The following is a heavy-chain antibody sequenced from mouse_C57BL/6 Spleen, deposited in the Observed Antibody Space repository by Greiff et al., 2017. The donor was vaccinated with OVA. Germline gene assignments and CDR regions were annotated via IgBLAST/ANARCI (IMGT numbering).Heavy chain of an antibody. J-gene: IGHJ4*01. Sequence: VQGVESGPGLVAPSQSLSITCTVSGFSLTSYAISWVRQPPGKGLEWLGVIWTGGGTNYNSALKSRLSISKDNSKSQVFLKMNSLQTDDTARYYCARYYCSSYGAMDYWGQGTSVTVSS. V-gene: IGHV2-9-1*01. CDR2: IWTGGGT. CDR3: ARYYCSSYGAMDY. CDR1: GFSLTSYA. D-gene: IGHD1-1*01.